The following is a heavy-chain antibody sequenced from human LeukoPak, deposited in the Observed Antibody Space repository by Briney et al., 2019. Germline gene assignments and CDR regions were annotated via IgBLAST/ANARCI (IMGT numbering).Heavy chain of an antibody. J-gene: IGHJ4*02. Sequence: GGSLRLSCAASGFTFSSYGMHWVRQAPGKGLEWVAVIWYDGSNKYYADSVKGRFTISRDNSKNTLYLQMNSLRAEDTAVYYCARDRGYGDSTTYYFDYWGQGTLVTVSS. D-gene: IGHD4-17*01. V-gene: IGHV3-33*01. CDR1: GFTFSSYG. CDR2: IWYDGSNK. CDR3: ARDRGYGDSTTYYFDY.